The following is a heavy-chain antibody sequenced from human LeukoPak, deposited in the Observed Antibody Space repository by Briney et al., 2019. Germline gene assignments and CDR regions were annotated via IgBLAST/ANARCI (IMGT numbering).Heavy chain of an antibody. CDR1: GGSISSSSYY. CDR3: ARQHIAAAGQADDY. Sequence: SETLSLTCSVSGGSISSSSYYWGWIRQPPGKGLEWIGSIYYSGSTYYNPSLKSRVTISVDTSMNQFSLRLSSVTAADTAVYYCARQHIAAAGQADDYWGQGTLVTVSS. CDR2: IYYSGST. V-gene: IGHV4-39*01. D-gene: IGHD6-13*01. J-gene: IGHJ4*02.